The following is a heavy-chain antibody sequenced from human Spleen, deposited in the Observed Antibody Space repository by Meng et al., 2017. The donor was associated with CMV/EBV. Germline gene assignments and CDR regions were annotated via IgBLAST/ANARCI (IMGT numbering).Heavy chain of an antibody. D-gene: IGHD6-13*01. CDR3: TTQIAAAGTGFDY. Sequence: GESLKISYAASGFTFSNYAMSWVRQAPGKGLEWVGRIKSKTDGGTTDYAAPVKGRFTISRDDSKNTLYLQMNSLKTEDTAVYYCTTQIAAAGTGFDYWGQGTLVTVSS. J-gene: IGHJ4*02. CDR1: GFTFSNYA. V-gene: IGHV3-15*01. CDR2: IKSKTDGGTT.